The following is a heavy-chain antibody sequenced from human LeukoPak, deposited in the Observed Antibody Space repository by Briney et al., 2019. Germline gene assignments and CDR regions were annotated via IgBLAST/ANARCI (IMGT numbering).Heavy chain of an antibody. V-gene: IGHV4-59*01. CDR1: GASIGGYY. Sequence: SETLSLTCTVSGASIGGYYWSWLRQPPGKGLEYIGYMYYSGSANYNPSLKSRVTISVDTSRNQFSLKLRSVTAADTAVYYCATLKGVDPMFDNWGQGILVTVSS. D-gene: IGHD2-8*01. CDR3: ATLKGVDPMFDN. CDR2: MYYSGSA. J-gene: IGHJ4*02.